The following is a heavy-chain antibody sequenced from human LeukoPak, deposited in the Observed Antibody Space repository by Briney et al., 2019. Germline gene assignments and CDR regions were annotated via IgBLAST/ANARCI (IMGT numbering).Heavy chain of an antibody. Sequence: ASVKVSCKASGYTFTSYDINWVRQATGQGLEWMGWINPNSGGTNYAQKFQGRVTMTRDTSISTAYMELSRLRSDDTAVYYCKYGGNSAVWGQGTLVTVSS. V-gene: IGHV1-2*02. J-gene: IGHJ4*02. CDR2: INPNSGGT. CDR3: KYGGNSAV. CDR1: GYTFTSYD. D-gene: IGHD4-23*01.